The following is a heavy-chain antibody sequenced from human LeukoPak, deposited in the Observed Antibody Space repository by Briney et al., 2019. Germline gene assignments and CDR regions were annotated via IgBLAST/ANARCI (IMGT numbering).Heavy chain of an antibody. D-gene: IGHD5-18*01. J-gene: IGHJ4*02. CDR1: GYTFTSYG. V-gene: IGHV1-18*01. Sequence: ASVNVSCKASGYTFTSYGISWVRQAPGQGLEWMGWISAYNGNTNYAQKLQGRVTMTTDTSTSTAYMELRSLRSDDTAVYYCARQVRAAMVPSALALGYWGQGTLVTVSS. CDR2: ISAYNGNT. CDR3: ARQVRAAMVPSALALGY.